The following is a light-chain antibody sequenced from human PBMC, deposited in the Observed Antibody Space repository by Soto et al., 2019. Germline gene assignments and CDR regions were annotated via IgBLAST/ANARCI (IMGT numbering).Light chain of an antibody. Sequence: EIVLTKSPGILSLSPRERATLSCRASQSVSSSNLAWYQKKPGQAPRILIYGASSRATGIPDRFSGSGSGTDFTLTISRLEPEDFAGYYCQQYGSSPGAFGQGTKVEIQ. J-gene: IGKJ1*01. CDR3: QQYGSSPGA. CDR1: QSVSSSN. CDR2: GAS. V-gene: IGKV3-20*01.